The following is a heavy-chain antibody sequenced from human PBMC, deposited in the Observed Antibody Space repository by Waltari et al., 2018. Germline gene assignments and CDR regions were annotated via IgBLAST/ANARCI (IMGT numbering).Heavy chain of an antibody. CDR3: AKDQMFQGIPGGGLDY. V-gene: IGHV3-30*02. D-gene: IGHD3-10*01. Sequence: QVQLVESGGGVVQPGWSLRLSYAASGFTFSSYGMHWVRKAPGKGLEWVAFIRYDGSNKYYADSVKGRFTISRDNSKNTLYLQMNSLRAEDTAVYYCAKDQMFQGIPGGGLDYWGQGTLVTVSS. CDR1: GFTFSSYG. J-gene: IGHJ4*02. CDR2: IRYDGSNK.